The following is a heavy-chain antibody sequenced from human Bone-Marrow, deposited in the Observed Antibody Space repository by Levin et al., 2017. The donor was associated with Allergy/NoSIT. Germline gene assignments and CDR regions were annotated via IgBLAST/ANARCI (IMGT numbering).Heavy chain of an antibody. CDR2: IDTKTGNP. CDR1: GYTFTSQF. Sequence: VASVKVSCKASGYTFTSQFMNWVRQAPGQGPEWMGWIDTKTGNPMYAQGCTGRCVFSLDTSVNTAYLQISSLKADDTAVYYCASWADYRSGWTGPFDYWGQGTLVTVSS. D-gene: IGHD6-19*01. J-gene: IGHJ4*02. CDR3: ASWADYRSGWTGPFDY. V-gene: IGHV7-4-1*02.